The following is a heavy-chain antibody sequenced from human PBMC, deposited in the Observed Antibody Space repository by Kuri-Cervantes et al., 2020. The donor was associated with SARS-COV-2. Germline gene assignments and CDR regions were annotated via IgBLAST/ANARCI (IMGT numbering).Heavy chain of an antibody. J-gene: IGHJ4*02. CDR2: ITPFNGNT. D-gene: IGHD6-19*01. CDR3: ATTPYSSGWTDYYFDY. CDR1: GYTFTSHG. Sequence: SVKVSCKTSGYTFTSHGLSWVRQAPGQGLEWMGWITPFNGNTNYAQKFQDRVSITRDRSMSTAYMGLSSLRSEDTAMYYCATTPYSSGWTDYYFDYWGQGTRVTVSS. V-gene: IGHV1-45*02.